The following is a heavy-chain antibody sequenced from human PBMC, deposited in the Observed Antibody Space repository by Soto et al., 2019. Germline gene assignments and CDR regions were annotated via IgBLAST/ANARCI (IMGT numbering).Heavy chain of an antibody. J-gene: IGHJ6*02. Sequence: QVQLVEYGGGVVQPGRSLRLSCAASGFTFSSYGMHWVRQAPGKGLEWVAVIWYDGSNKYYADSVKGRFTISRDNSKNTLYLQMNSLRAEDTAVYYCAREGYYYDSSGYPAPTYYYGMDVWGQGTTVTVSS. CDR2: IWYDGSNK. CDR1: GFTFSSYG. CDR3: AREGYYYDSSGYPAPTYYYGMDV. V-gene: IGHV3-33*01. D-gene: IGHD3-22*01.